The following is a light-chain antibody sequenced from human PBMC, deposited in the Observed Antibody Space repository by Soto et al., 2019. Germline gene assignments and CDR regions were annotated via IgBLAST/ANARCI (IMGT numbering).Light chain of an antibody. CDR3: QQSYSTIWT. CDR1: QSITIY. CDR2: GAS. Sequence: EIQMTQSPSSLSASVGDRVTITCRASQSITIYLNWYQQKPGEAPNLLIFGASTLQSGVPSRFSGSVSGTDGTITISSLKTEDGSTYYCQQSYSTIWTFGQGTKVDIK. J-gene: IGKJ1*01. V-gene: IGKV1-39*01.